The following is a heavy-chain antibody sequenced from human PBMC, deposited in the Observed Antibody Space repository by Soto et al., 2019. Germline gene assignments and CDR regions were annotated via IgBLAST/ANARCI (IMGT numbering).Heavy chain of an antibody. CDR3: AANLRSGYSGYAPGY. V-gene: IGHV3-9*01. Sequence: EVQLVESGGDLVQPGRSLRLSCAASGFTFDDYAMHWVRQAPGKGLEWVSGISWNSGSIGYADSVKGRFTISRDNAKNSLYLQMNSLRAEDTALYYCAANLRSGYSGYAPGYWGQGTLVTVSS. CDR2: ISWNSGSI. CDR1: GFTFDDYA. J-gene: IGHJ4*02. D-gene: IGHD5-12*01.